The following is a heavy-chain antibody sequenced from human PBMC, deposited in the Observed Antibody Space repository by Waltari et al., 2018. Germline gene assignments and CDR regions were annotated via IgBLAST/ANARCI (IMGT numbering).Heavy chain of an antibody. CDR3: ARGGDDYGAFDI. D-gene: IGHD4-17*01. CDR2: IIPIFGTP. CDR1: GGTFSSYA. Sequence: QVQLVQSGAEVKKPGSSVKVSCKASGGTFSSYAISWVRQAPGQGLEWMGGIIPIFGTPNYAQKSQGRVTMTADESTSTAYMELSSLRSEDTAVYYCARGGDDYGAFDIWGQGTMVTVSS. J-gene: IGHJ3*02. V-gene: IGHV1-69*13.